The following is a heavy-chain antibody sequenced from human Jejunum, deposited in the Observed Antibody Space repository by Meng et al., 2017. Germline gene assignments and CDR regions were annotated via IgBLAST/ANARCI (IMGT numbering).Heavy chain of an antibody. D-gene: IGHD6-19*01. Sequence: QITLQASVPTLVHPTQTLTLTRTFYGFSLSTNGVGVGWIRQPPGKALEWLVLIYWDDDKRYSPSLRSRLTITKDTSKNQVVLTMTNMDPVDTATYYCAHRLSGYNSGWNNGFFDYWGQGSLVTVSS. CDR1: GFSLSTNGVG. V-gene: IGHV2-5*02. CDR2: IYWDDDK. CDR3: AHRLSGYNSGWNNGFFDY. J-gene: IGHJ4*02.